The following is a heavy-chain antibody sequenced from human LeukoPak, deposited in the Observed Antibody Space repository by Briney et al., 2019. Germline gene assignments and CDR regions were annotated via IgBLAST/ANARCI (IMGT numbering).Heavy chain of an antibody. J-gene: IGHJ4*02. D-gene: IGHD5-24*01. CDR1: GGTFSSYA. Sequence: SVKVSCKASGGTFSSYAISWVRQAPGQGLEWVGGIIPIFGTANYAQKFQGRVTITADESTSTAYMELSSLRSEDTAVYYCARESGGYNSPFDYWGQGTLVTVSS. CDR2: IIPIFGTA. V-gene: IGHV1-69*13. CDR3: ARESGGYNSPFDY.